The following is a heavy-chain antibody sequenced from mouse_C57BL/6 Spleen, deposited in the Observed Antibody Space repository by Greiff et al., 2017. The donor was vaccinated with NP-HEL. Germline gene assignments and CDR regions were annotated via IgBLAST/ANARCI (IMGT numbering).Heavy chain of an antibody. J-gene: IGHJ2*01. Sequence: VQLQQSGPELVKPGASVKISRKASGYAFSSSWMNWVKQRPGKGPEWIGRIYPGDGDTNYNGKFKGKATLTVDKSTSTAYMQLSSLTSEDSAVYFCARKGAYYWGQGTTLTVSS. CDR3: ARKGAYY. CDR2: IYPGDGDT. CDR1: GYAFSSSW. D-gene: IGHD3-1*01. V-gene: IGHV1-82*01.